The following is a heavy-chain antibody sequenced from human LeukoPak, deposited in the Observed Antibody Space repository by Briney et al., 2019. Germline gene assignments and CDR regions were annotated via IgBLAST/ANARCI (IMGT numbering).Heavy chain of an antibody. CDR1: GFTFSSYS. CDR2: ISSSSSYI. V-gene: IGHV3-21*01. Sequence: GGSLRLSCAASGFTFSSYSMNWVRQAPWKGLEWVSSISSSSSYIYYADSVKGRFTISRDNAKNSLYLQMNSLRAEDTAVYYCARGGSIVVVPALDYWGQGTLVTVSS. D-gene: IGHD2-2*01. J-gene: IGHJ4*02. CDR3: ARGGSIVVVPALDY.